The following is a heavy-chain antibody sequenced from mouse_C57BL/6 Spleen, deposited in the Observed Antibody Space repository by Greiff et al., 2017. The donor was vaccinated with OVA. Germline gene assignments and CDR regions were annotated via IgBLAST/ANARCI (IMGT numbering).Heavy chain of an antibody. J-gene: IGHJ2*01. CDR2: ISYDGSN. CDR1: GYSITSGYY. Sequence: EVKLMESGPGLVKPSQSLSLTCSVTGYSITSGYYWNWIRQFPGNKLEWMGYISYDGSNNYNPSLKNRSSITRDTSKNQFFLKLNSVTTEDTATYYCAREGRGYWGQGTTLTVSS. V-gene: IGHV3-6*01. CDR3: AREGRGY.